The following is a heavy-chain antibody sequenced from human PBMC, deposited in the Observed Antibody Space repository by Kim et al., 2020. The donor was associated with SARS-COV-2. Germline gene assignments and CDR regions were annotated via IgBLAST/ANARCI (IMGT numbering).Heavy chain of an antibody. CDR1: GFTFSSYS. D-gene: IGHD1-1*01. Sequence: GGSLRLSCAASGFTFSSYSMNWVRQAPGKGLEWVSSISSSSSYIYYADSVKGRFTISRDNAKNSLYLQMNILRAEDTAVYYCARGGGGTSYHTIWGQGTLVTVSS. CDR3: ARGGGGTSYHTI. CDR2: ISSSSSYI. J-gene: IGHJ4*02. V-gene: IGHV3-21*01.